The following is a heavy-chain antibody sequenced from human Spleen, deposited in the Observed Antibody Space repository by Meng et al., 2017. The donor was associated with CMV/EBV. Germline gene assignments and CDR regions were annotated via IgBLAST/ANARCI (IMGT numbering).Heavy chain of an antibody. Sequence: GESLKISCAASGFTFSSYSMNWVRQAPGKGLEWVSYISVSDGIIYYADSVKGRFTISRDNAKNSLYLQMNGLRAEDTAVYYCATTGLGYSGYDFNYYYGVDVWGLGTTVTVSS. V-gene: IGHV3-48*04. CDR1: GFTFSSYS. D-gene: IGHD5-12*01. CDR3: ATTGLGYSGYDFNYYYGVDV. J-gene: IGHJ6*02. CDR2: ISVSDGII.